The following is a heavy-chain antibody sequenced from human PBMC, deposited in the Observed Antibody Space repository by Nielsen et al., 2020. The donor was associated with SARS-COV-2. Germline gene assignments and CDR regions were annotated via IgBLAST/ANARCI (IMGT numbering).Heavy chain of an antibody. CDR2: IIPIFGTA. V-gene: IGHV1-69*13. Sequence: SVKVSCKASGGTFSSYAISWVRQAPGQGLEWMGGIIPIFGTANYAQKFQGRVTITADESTSTAYMELSSLRSEDTAVYYCARAEQWLVRNFEGSYFDYWGQGTLVTVSS. D-gene: IGHD6-19*01. J-gene: IGHJ4*02. CDR1: GGTFSSYA. CDR3: ARAEQWLVRNFEGSYFDY.